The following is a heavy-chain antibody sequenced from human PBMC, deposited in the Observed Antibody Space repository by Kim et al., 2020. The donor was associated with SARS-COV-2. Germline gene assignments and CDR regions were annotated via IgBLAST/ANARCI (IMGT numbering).Heavy chain of an antibody. CDR1: GFTFSSYA. Sequence: GGSLRLSCAASGFTFSSYAMHWVRQAPGKGLEWVAVISYDGSNKYYADSVKGRFTISRDNSKNTLYLQMNSLRAEDTAVYYCARDSAMVSYWYFDLWGRG. CDR2: ISYDGSNK. CDR3: ARDSAMVSYWYFDL. V-gene: IGHV3-30*04. J-gene: IGHJ2*01. D-gene: IGHD5-18*01.